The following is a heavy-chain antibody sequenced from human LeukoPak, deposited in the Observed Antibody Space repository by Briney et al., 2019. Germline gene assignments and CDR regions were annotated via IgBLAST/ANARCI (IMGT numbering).Heavy chain of an antibody. Sequence: ASETLSLTCTVSGGSISSYYWSWIRQPPGKGLEWIGYIYYSGSTNYNPSLKSRVTISVDTSKNQFSLKLSSVTAADTAVYYCARQKGGYGGRYDYWGQGTLVTVSS. J-gene: IGHJ4*02. CDR1: GGSISSYY. D-gene: IGHD5-12*01. CDR3: ARQKGGYGGRYDY. CDR2: IYYSGST. V-gene: IGHV4-59*01.